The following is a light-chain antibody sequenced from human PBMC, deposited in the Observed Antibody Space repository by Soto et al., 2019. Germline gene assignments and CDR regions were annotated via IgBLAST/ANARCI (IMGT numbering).Light chain of an antibody. V-gene: IGLV2-11*01. CDR1: SSDVGGYNY. Sequence: QSVLTQPHSVSGSPGQSVTISCTGTSSDVGGYNYVSWYQHHPGKAPKLIIYDVSERPSGVPDRFSGSKSGNTGNTASLTISGLQAEHEADYYYCSYAGSYTHVFGSGTKLTVL. CDR2: DVS. CDR3: CSYAGSYTHV. J-gene: IGLJ6*01.